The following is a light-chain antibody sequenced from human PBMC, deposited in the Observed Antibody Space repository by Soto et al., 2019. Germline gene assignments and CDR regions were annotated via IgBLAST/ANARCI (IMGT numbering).Light chain of an antibody. J-gene: IGKJ1*01. V-gene: IGKV1-33*01. Sequence: DIQMTQSPSSLSASVGDRVTITCQASQDITNSLNWYQQKPGKAPKVLIYDASILETGVPSRFSGSGSGTDFTFTISSLQPEDVATYYCQQYNTYWTFGQGTKVEIK. CDR2: DAS. CDR1: QDITNS. CDR3: QQYNTYWT.